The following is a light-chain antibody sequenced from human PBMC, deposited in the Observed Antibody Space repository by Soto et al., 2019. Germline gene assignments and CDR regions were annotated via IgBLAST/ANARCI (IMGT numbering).Light chain of an antibody. Sequence: GPLSFPLGQRAPLSCRASQTVRDTYFAWQQQTPDAPPMLLNCDSSSRATCLPERISGGGSGTYFTLTISRQSPEYFAVYCCQHISRYRPTFGGGSKVDI. V-gene: IGKV3-20*01. CDR3: QHISRYRPT. CDR1: QTVRDTY. J-gene: IGKJ4*01. CDR2: DSS.